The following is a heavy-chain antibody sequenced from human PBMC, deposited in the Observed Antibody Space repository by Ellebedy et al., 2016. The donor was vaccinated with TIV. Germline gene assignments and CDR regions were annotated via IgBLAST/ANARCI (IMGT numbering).Heavy chain of an antibody. CDR2: VSSYNGNT. CDR3: ARDLPLAVVPAAMSGINWFDP. CDR1: GYTFTTHG. D-gene: IGHD2-2*01. Sequence: AASVKVSCKASGYTFTTHGISWPRQAPGQGPEWMGWVSSYNGNTIYAQKFQGRVTMTMDISTSRAYMELSSLRSDDTATYYCARDLPLAVVPAAMSGINWFDPWGQGTLVTVTS. V-gene: IGHV1-18*01. J-gene: IGHJ5*02.